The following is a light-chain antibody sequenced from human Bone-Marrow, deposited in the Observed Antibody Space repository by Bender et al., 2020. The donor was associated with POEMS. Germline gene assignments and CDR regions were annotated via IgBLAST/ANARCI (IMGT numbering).Light chain of an antibody. Sequence: QSVLTQPPSASGAPGQKVTISCSGSSSTIGISYVFWYQQLPGTAPKLLIYRNDQRPSGVPDRFSGSKSGNTASLTISGLQAEDEADYYCSSYTGSSSLVFGGGTKLTVL. CDR3: SSYTGSSSLV. J-gene: IGLJ3*02. V-gene: IGLV1-47*01. CDR2: RND. CDR1: SSTIGISY.